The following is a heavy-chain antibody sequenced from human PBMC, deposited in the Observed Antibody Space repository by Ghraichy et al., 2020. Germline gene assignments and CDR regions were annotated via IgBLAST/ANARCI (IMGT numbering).Heavy chain of an antibody. J-gene: IGHJ4*02. V-gene: IGHV4-31*03. CDR2: IYSSGST. CDR1: GGSITSAGYY. D-gene: IGHD5-18*01. Sequence: SETLSLTCTVSGGSITSAGYYWSWIRQHPTKGLEWIGYIYSSGSTSYNPSLKSRVTMSVDTSKNQFSLKLSSVTAADTAVYYCARDLSFADSYCLVWGQGTLVTVSS. CDR3: ARDLSFADSYCLV.